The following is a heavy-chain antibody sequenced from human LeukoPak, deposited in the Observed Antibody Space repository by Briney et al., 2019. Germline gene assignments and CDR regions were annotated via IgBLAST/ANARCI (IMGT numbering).Heavy chain of an antibody. CDR1: GFTVSSHY. V-gene: IGHV3-23*01. CDR2: ISASGDST. D-gene: IGHD2-21*01. Sequence: GGSLRLSCAVSGFTVSSHYMSWVRQAPGKGLEWVSGISASGDSTNYADSVKGRFTISRDNSKNTLYLQLNSLRPEDTAVYYCASFPRGDLALVILDYWGQGTLVTVSS. CDR3: ASFPRGDLALVILDY. J-gene: IGHJ4*02.